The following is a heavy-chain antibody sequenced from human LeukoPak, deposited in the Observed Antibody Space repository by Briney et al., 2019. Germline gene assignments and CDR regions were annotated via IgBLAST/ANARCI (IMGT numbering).Heavy chain of an antibody. J-gene: IGHJ4*02. CDR3: ARARGAGPGAHFDL. Sequence: GGSLRLSCAASGFTSSDEYMSWIRQAPGKGLEWISYISHTGSSIFYADSVKGRFTISRDNAKNSLYLQMDSLRADDAAAYYCARARGAGPGAHFDLWGQGTLVTVSS. CDR2: ISHTGSSI. D-gene: IGHD3-10*01. CDR1: GFTSSDEY. V-gene: IGHV3-11*01.